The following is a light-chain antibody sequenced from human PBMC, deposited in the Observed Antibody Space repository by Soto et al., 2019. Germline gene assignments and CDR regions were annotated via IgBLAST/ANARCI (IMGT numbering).Light chain of an antibody. CDR1: QSLLHSNGYNY. Sequence: DIVMTQSPLSLPVTPGEPASISCRSSQSLLHSNGYNYLDWYLQKPGQSPQLLIYLGSNLASGVPERFSGRGSGTDFRLTISRVEAEDVGVYYCMQALQSPPTFGQGTKLAIK. CDR2: LGS. V-gene: IGKV2-28*01. CDR3: MQALQSPPT. J-gene: IGKJ2*01.